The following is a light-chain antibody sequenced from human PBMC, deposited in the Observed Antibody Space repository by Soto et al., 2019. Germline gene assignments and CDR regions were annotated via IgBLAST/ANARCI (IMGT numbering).Light chain of an antibody. J-gene: IGKJ1*01. Sequence: DIQMTQSPSSLSASLGDRVTITCRASQSITTYLHWYQQKPGKAPNLLIYPASNLQSGAPSRFSGSGSGTDFTLTINSLQPEDFATYYCQQGYSNPWTFGQGTKVDIK. CDR2: PAS. V-gene: IGKV1-39*01. CDR3: QQGYSNPWT. CDR1: QSITTY.